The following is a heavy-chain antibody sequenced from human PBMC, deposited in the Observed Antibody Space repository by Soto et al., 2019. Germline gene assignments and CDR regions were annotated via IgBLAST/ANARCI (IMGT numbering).Heavy chain of an antibody. CDR1: GGSISSYY. D-gene: IGHD5-18*01. CDR3: ARGYSYGYGSGFNLFDP. Sequence: SETLSLTCTVSGGSISSYYWSWIRQPPGKGLEWIGYIYYSGSTNYNPSLKSRVTISVDTSKNQFSLKLSSVTAADTAVYYCARGYSYGYGSGFNLFDPWGQGSLVTVSS. J-gene: IGHJ5*02. V-gene: IGHV4-59*01. CDR2: IYYSGST.